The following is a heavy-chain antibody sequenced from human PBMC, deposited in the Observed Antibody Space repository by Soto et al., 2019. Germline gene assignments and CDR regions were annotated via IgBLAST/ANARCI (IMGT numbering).Heavy chain of an antibody. Sequence: QVQLVESGGGVVQPGTSLRLSCAASGFTFSSYGMHWVRQTPGKGLEWVALILYDGSNKYYADSVKGRFTISRDNSKNTLYLQVSSLRAEDTAVYYCAKSRDAYNFYFYYGMDVWGQGTSVTVSS. CDR3: AKSRDAYNFYFYYGMDV. J-gene: IGHJ6*02. CDR2: ILYDGSNK. D-gene: IGHD1-1*01. V-gene: IGHV3-30*18. CDR1: GFTFSSYG.